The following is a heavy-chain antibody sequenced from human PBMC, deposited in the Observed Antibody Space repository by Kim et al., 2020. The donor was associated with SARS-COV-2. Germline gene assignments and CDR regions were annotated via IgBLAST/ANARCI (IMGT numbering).Heavy chain of an antibody. D-gene: IGHD1-20*01. J-gene: IGHJ6*03. V-gene: IGHV3-13*01. CDR2: IGTAGYT. Sequence: GGSLRLSCAASGFTFSSYDMHWVRQATGKGLEWVSAIGTAGYTYYPGSVKGRFTISRENAKNSLYLQMNSLRAGDTAVYYCARGAVTGTRLRYYYYMDVWGKGTTVTVSS. CDR1: GFTFSSYD. CDR3: ARGAVTGTRLRYYYYMDV.